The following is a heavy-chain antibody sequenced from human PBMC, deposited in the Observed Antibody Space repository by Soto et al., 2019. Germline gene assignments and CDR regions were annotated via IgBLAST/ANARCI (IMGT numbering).Heavy chain of an antibody. V-gene: IGHV4-59*01. D-gene: IGHD5-12*01. J-gene: IGHJ5*02. CDR2: VFYTGNT. Sequence: PSETLSLTCTVSGGSIGNYYWSWVRQPPGKGLEWIGYVFYTGNTKSSPSLKSRITLSIFTSTNQFFLELNAVTAADTAVYFCARGGGSGYDTRVHYHLDAWDQGTLLNVST. CDR3: ARGGGSGYDTRVHYHLDA. CDR1: GGSIGNYY.